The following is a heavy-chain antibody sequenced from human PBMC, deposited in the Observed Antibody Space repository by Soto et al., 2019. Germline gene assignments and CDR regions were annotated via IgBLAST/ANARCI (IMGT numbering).Heavy chain of an antibody. Sequence: GASVKVSCKASGYTFTGYALHWVRQAPGQRLEWMGWINAGNGNTKYSQKFQGRVTITRDTSASTAYMELSSLRSEDTAVYYCARGWKGPWYYFAYWGQGTLVTVSS. V-gene: IGHV1-3*01. J-gene: IGHJ4*02. D-gene: IGHD1-1*01. CDR2: INAGNGNT. CDR3: ARGWKGPWYYFAY. CDR1: GYTFTGYA.